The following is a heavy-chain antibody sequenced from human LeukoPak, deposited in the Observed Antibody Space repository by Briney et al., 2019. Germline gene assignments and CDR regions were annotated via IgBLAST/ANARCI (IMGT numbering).Heavy chain of an antibody. CDR1: GGSISSSY. CDR2: MYYSSGNT. D-gene: IGHD7-27*01. V-gene: IGHV4-39*07. CDR3: ARVRMGNGMDV. Sequence: SETLSLTCTVSGGSISSSYWSWIRQPPGKGLEWIGSMYYSSGNTYYNPSLKSRVTISVDTSKNQFSLKLSSVTAADTAVYYCARVRMGNGMDVWGKGTTVTVSS. J-gene: IGHJ6*04.